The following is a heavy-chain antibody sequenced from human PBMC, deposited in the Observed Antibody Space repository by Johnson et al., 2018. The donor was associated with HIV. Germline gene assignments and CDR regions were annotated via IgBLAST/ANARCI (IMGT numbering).Heavy chain of an antibody. CDR3: ARVSDFGVVILGAFDI. CDR1: GFSFSSFA. V-gene: IGHV3-30*02. Sequence: QVQLVESGGGLVQPGGSLRVSCVASGFSFSSFAMSWVRQAPGKGLEWVAFIRYDGSNKYYTDSVKGRFTISRDNSKNTLHLQMNSPRAEDTAIYHCARVSDFGVVILGAFDIWGQGTTVTVSS. D-gene: IGHD3-3*01. CDR2: IRYDGSNK. J-gene: IGHJ3*02.